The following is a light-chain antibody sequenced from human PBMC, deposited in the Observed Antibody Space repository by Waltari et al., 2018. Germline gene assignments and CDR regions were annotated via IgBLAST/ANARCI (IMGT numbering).Light chain of an antibody. CDR2: DAF. J-gene: IGKJ2*01. CDR3: QHYINWPHT. V-gene: IGKV3-15*01. CDR1: RSIRSY. Sequence: EIVMTQSPATLSVSPGERVTLSCRASRSIRSYLVWYQQKPGQAPRLLIYDAFTRATGIPARFSGSGSGTEFTLTISSLQSEDVAVYYCQHYINWPHTFGQGTKLEIK.